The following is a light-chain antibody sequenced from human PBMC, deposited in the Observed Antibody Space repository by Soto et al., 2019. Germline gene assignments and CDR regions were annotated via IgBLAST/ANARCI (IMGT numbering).Light chain of an antibody. CDR2: GNS. CDR3: QAHDSSLSGWV. CDR1: SSNIGAGYD. J-gene: IGLJ3*02. Sequence: QSELTQPPSVSGAPGQRVTISCTGSSSNIGAGYDVHWYQQLPGTAPKLLIYGNSNRPSGVPDRFSGSKSGTSASLAITGLQAEDEADYYCQAHDSSLSGWVFGGGTKLTVL. V-gene: IGLV1-40*01.